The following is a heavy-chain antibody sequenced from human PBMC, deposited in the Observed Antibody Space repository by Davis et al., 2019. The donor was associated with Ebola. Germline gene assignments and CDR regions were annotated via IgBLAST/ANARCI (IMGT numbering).Heavy chain of an antibody. Sequence: PSETLSLTCTVSGGSISSYYWSWIRQPPGKGLEWIGYIYYSGSTNYNPSLKSRVTISVDTSKNQFSLKLSSVTAADTAVYYCARANYADWYFDLWGRGTLVTVSS. J-gene: IGHJ2*01. CDR2: IYYSGST. CDR3: ARANYADWYFDL. V-gene: IGHV4-59*01. D-gene: IGHD1-7*01. CDR1: GGSISSYY.